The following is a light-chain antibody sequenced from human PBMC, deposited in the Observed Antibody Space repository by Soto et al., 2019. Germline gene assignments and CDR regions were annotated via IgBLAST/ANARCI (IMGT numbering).Light chain of an antibody. V-gene: IGKV1-5*01. Sequence: DMQMTQYPSTLSASVGDRVTITCRASQSITKWLAWHQQKPGKAPKLLMYTASSLQDGVPSRFSGSGSGTDFTLTISSLQPEDFATYYCQHSKTNSLPITFGQGTRLEIK. CDR3: QHSKTNSLPIT. CDR2: TAS. J-gene: IGKJ5*01. CDR1: QSITKW.